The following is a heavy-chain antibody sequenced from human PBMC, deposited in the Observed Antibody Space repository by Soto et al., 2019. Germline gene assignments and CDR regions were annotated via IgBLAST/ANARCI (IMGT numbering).Heavy chain of an antibody. D-gene: IGHD6-6*01. J-gene: IGHJ5*02. CDR1: GFIFSDYF. Sequence: GGSLRLSCSASGFIFSDYFMVWVRQAPGRGLEWISYISSSGRTIYYADSVKDRFTVSRDNSKNTLYLQMNSLRADDTAVYYCANVPESAWGQGRLVTVSS. CDR2: ISSSGRTI. CDR3: ANVPESA. V-gene: IGHV3-11*01.